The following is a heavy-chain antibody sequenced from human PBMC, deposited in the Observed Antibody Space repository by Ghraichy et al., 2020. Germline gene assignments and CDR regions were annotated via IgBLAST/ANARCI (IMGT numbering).Heavy chain of an antibody. CDR1: GGSIGRGDYY. CDR3: ARVRSPSDAHDY. J-gene: IGHJ4*02. Sequence: SETPSLTCSVAGGSIGRGDYYWSWVRQPPGKGLEWVGYIYYSGFTSYSPSLKSRVTISVNTSKNQFSLKLRSVTAADTAIYYCARVRSPSDAHDYWGQGSLVTVSS. V-gene: IGHV4-30-4*02. CDR2: IYYSGFT.